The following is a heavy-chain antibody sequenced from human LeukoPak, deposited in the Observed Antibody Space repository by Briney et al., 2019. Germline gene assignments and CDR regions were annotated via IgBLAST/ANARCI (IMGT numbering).Heavy chain of an antibody. Sequence: PGGSLRLSCAASGFTFSNAWMSWVRQAPGKGLKWIGRIKRKTDSGTTDFAAPVKGRFTISRDDSENKVFLQMNSLKTEDTAVYYCATDLLDYWGQGTLVIVSS. V-gene: IGHV3-15*01. CDR3: ATDLLDY. CDR1: GFTFSNAW. CDR2: IKRKTDSGTT. J-gene: IGHJ4*02.